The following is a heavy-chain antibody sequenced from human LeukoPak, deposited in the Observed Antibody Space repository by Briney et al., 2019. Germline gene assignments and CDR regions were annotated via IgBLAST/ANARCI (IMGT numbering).Heavy chain of an antibody. D-gene: IGHD1-7*01. Sequence: GGSLRLSCAASGFTFSTYVMSWVRQAPGKGLEWVSTISGSGGSTYYADSVKGRFTISRDNSKNTLYLQMNSLRAEDTAVYYCARDLNNWNYEYYFDYWGQGTLVTVSS. V-gene: IGHV3-23*01. CDR1: GFTFSTYV. CDR3: ARDLNNWNYEYYFDY. CDR2: ISGSGGST. J-gene: IGHJ4*02.